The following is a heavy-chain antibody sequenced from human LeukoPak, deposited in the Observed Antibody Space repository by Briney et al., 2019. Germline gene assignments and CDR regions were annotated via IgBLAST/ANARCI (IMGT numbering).Heavy chain of an antibody. Sequence: TGGSLRLSCAASGFTFSSYGMHWVRQAPGKGLEWVAVISYDGSNKYYADSVKGRFTISRDNSKNTLYLQMNSLRAEDTAVYYCAKDRGTATYYYYGMDVWGQGTTVTVSS. V-gene: IGHV3-30*18. CDR2: ISYDGSNK. D-gene: IGHD1-1*01. J-gene: IGHJ6*02. CDR3: AKDRGTATYYYYGMDV. CDR1: GFTFSSYG.